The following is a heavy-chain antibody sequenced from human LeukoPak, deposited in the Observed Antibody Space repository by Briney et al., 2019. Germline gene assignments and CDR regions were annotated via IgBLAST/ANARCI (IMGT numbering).Heavy chain of an antibody. CDR2: VHYSGST. CDR1: GGSISSDY. D-gene: IGHD3-10*01. J-gene: IGHJ4*02. V-gene: IGHV4-59*01. CDR3: AGYGSGSYYKAFDY. Sequence: SETLSLTRSVSGGSISSDYWGWIRQPPGKGLEWIAYVHYSGSTSYNPSLKSRVTISIDTSKNQFSLKLSSVTAADTAVYYCAGYGSGSYYKAFDYWGQGTLVTVSS.